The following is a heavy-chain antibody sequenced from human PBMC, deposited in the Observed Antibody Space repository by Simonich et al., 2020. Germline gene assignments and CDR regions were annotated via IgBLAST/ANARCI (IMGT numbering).Heavy chain of an antibody. V-gene: IGHV5-51*01. CDR1: GYSCTSYW. CDR3: ARQLNDFDI. CDR2: SYPGYSDT. J-gene: IGHJ3*02. D-gene: IGHD1-1*01. Sequence: EVQLVQSGAEVKKPGESLKTSCKGSGYSCTSYWFGWVRQMPGKGLEWMGISYPGYSDTRYGPSFQGKVTISADKSISTAYLQWSSLKASDTAMYYCARQLNDFDIWGQGTMVTVSS.